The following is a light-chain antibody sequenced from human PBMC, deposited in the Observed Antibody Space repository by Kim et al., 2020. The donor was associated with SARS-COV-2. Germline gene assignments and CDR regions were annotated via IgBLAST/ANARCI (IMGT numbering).Light chain of an antibody. CDR2: RDN. V-gene: IGLV3-1*01. CDR1: KLGDKY. CDR3: QAWDSSIYV. Sequence: SVYPGQTARTTCSGDKLGDKYASWYQQKPGQSPVGVIFRDNRRHSGIPERFSGSNAGNTATLTISGTQAMDEADYYCQAWDSSIYVFGTGTKVTVL. J-gene: IGLJ1*01.